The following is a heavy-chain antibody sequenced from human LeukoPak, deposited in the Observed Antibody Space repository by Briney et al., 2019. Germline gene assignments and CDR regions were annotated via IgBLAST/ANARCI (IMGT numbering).Heavy chain of an antibody. CDR1: GFTFCDYA. CDR2: IRSKAYGGTT. J-gene: IGHJ4*02. D-gene: IGHD3-3*01. CDR3: TRDSEIFGVVIGSGYFDY. V-gene: IGHV3-49*04. Sequence: GGSLRLSCTASGFTFCDYAMSWVRQAPGKGLEWVGFIRSKAYGGTTEYAASVKGRFTISRDDSKSIAYLQMNSLKTEDTDVYYCTRDSEIFGVVIGSGYFDYWGQGTLVTVSS.